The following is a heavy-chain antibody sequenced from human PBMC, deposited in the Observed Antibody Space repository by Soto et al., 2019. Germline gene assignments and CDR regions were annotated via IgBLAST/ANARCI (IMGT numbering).Heavy chain of an antibody. D-gene: IGHD1-1*01. Sequence: QVQLVQSGAEVKKPGSSVRVSCKASGDTFSRYTVNWVRQAPRQGLEWMGGSIPRFGTTNYAPTLQGRVTITADESTNTVYMQLSSLRSEDTALYFCARGRGLYNSGRSQLDYWGQGTLLTVSS. V-gene: IGHV1-69*01. CDR1: GDTFSRYT. CDR2: SIPRFGTT. J-gene: IGHJ4*02. CDR3: ARGRGLYNSGRSQLDY.